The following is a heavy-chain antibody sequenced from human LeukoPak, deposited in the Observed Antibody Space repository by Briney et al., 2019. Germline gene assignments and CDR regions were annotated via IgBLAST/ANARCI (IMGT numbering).Heavy chain of an antibody. V-gene: IGHV4-59*12. CDR1: GGSISSYY. J-gene: IGHJ4*02. D-gene: IGHD3-10*01. Sequence: SETLSLTCTVSGGSISSYYWSWIRQPPGKGLEWIGYIYYSGSTNYNPSLKSRVTISVDTSKNQFSLKLSSVTAADTAVYYCARGFQYYYGSGSYYFDYWGQGTLVTVSS. CDR2: IYYSGST. CDR3: ARGFQYYYGSGSYYFDY.